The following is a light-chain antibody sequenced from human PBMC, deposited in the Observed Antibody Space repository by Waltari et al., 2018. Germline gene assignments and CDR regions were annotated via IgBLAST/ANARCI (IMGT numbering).Light chain of an antibody. CDR2: QVS. CDR1: SSDAGSFNL. CDR3: CSYGGSSTFVI. V-gene: IGLV2-23*02. J-gene: IGLJ2*01. Sequence: QSALTQPASVSGSPGQSITISCTGTSSDAGSFNLVSWYQQHPNKAPKLMIYQVSKRPSGLSNRFSGSKSGNTASLTISGLQAEDEAEYYCCSYGGSSTFVIFGGGTKLTVL.